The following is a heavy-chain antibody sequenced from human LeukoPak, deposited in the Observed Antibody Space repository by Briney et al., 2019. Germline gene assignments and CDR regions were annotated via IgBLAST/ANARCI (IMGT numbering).Heavy chain of an antibody. CDR3: ARSLQLWSKYYFDY. Sequence: GASVKVSCKASGYTFTSYAMNWVRQAPGQGLEWMGWINTNTGNPTYAQGFTGRFVFSLDTSVSTAYLQISSLKAEDAAVYYCARSLQLWSKYYFDYWGQGTLVAVSS. J-gene: IGHJ4*02. D-gene: IGHD5-18*01. V-gene: IGHV7-4-1*02. CDR1: GYTFTSYA. CDR2: INTNTGNP.